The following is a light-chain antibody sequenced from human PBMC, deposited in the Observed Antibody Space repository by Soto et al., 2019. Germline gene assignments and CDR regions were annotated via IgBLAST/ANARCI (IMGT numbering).Light chain of an antibody. CDR2: DAS. CDR3: QEYNSFST. J-gene: IGKJ1*01. V-gene: IGKV1-5*01. CDR1: QTISKW. Sequence: DIQMTQSPSTLSASVGDRVTITCRASQTISKWLACYQQKPGKAPKLLIYDASHLESGVPSRFSGSGSGTEFTLTISSLQPDDFATYYCQEYNSFSTFGQGTKVEIK.